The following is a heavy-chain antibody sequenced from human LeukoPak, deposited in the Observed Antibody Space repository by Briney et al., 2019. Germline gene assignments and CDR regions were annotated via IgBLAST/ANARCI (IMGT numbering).Heavy chain of an antibody. CDR1: GFTFSDYV. J-gene: IGHJ4*02. V-gene: IGHV3-30*04. CDR2: ISNDGRRT. CDR3: AKDLNWGGR. Sequence: GGSLRLSCAASGFTFSDYVIHWVRQAPGKGLEWVAVISNDGRRTYYADSLKGRFTISRDNSKNTLYLQMNSLRAEDTAVYYCAKDLNWGGRWGQGTLVTVSS. D-gene: IGHD7-27*01.